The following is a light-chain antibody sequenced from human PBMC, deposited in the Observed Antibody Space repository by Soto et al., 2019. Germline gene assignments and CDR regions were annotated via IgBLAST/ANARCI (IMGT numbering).Light chain of an antibody. CDR1: QSINTY. V-gene: IGKV3-11*01. Sequence: EIVLTQSPATLSLSPGEGATLSCRASQSINTYLAWYQQKPGQAPRLLIYDASNRATGIPARFSGSGSGTDFTLTISSLGPEDFAVYYCQQRSNWPITFGQGTRLEIK. CDR2: DAS. J-gene: IGKJ5*01. CDR3: QQRSNWPIT.